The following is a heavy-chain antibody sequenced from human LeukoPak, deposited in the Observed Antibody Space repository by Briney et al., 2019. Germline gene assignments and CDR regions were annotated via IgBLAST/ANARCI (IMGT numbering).Heavy chain of an antibody. CDR1: GGSFSGYY. V-gene: IGHV4-34*01. J-gene: IGHJ6*02. Sequence: PSETLSLTCAVYGGSFSGYYWSWIRQPPGKGLEWIGEINHSGSTNYNPSLKSRVTISVDTSKNQFSLKLSSVTAADTAVYYCAGGIAVADGPHYYYYYGMDVWGQGTTVTVSS. D-gene: IGHD6-19*01. CDR3: AGGIAVADGPHYYYYYGMDV. CDR2: INHSGST.